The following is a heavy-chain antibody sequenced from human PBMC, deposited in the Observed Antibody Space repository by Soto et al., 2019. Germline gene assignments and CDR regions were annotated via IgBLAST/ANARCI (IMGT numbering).Heavy chain of an antibody. V-gene: IGHV3-23*01. Sequence: PGGSLRLSCAASGFTFSSYALSWVRQAPGKGLEWVSAISGSGGSTYYADSVKGRFTISRDNSKNTLYLQMNSLRAEDTAVYYCAKDSSLEWLVHEPPPYDIDVRAQGNTVTVS. CDR3: AKDSSLEWLVHEPPPYDIDV. CDR2: ISGSGGST. D-gene: IGHD6-19*01. J-gene: IGHJ6*03. CDR1: GFTFSSYA.